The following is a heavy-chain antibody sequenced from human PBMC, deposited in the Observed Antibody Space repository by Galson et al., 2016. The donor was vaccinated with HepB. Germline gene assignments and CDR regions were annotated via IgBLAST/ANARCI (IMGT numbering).Heavy chain of an antibody. Sequence: SLRLSCAAYGLPVSNDYMRWVRQAPGKGLEWVALIWNDGSYKNYADSVKGRFTISRDNSKNALSLQMNSLRAEDTAVYYCAREGTNIAVAATAFDYWGQGTLVTVSS. D-gene: IGHD6-19*01. CDR1: GLPVSNDY. V-gene: IGHV3-33*08. J-gene: IGHJ4*02. CDR3: AREGTNIAVAATAFDY. CDR2: IWNDGSYK.